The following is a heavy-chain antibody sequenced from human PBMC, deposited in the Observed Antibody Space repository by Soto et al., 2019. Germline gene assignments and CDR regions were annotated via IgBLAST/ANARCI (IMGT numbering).Heavy chain of an antibody. D-gene: IGHD3-22*01. CDR1: GFTFSSYS. V-gene: IGHV3-48*02. J-gene: IGHJ1*01. Sequence: PGGSLRLSCAASGFTFSSYSMNWVRQAPGKGLEWVSYISSSSSTIYYADSVKGRFTISRDNAKNSLYLQMNSLRDEDTAVYYCARDPDYYDSSGYYPEYFQRWGQGTLVTVSS. CDR3: ARDPDYYDSSGYYPEYFQR. CDR2: ISSSSSTI.